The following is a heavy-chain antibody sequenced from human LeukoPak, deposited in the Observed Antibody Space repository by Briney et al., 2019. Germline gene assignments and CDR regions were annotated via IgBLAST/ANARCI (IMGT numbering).Heavy chain of an antibody. D-gene: IGHD1-26*01. CDR3: ASQWELRTWFDP. CDR1: GGSFSGYY. V-gene: IGHV4-34*01. Sequence: SETLSLTCAVHGGSFSGYYWTWIRQPPGKGLEWIGEINHSGTTNYNPSLKSRATISVNTSKNQFSLKLSSVTAADTAVYYCASQWELRTWFDPWGQGTLVTVSS. J-gene: IGHJ5*02. CDR2: INHSGTT.